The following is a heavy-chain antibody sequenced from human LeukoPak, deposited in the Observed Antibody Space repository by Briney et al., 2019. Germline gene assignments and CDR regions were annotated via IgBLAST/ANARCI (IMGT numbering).Heavy chain of an antibody. J-gene: IGHJ4*02. CDR2: IYYSGST. D-gene: IGHD3-22*01. CDR3: ARVVITGTYFDY. Sequence: PSETLSPTCTVSGGSISSYYWSWIRQPPGKGLEWIGYIYYSGSTNYNPSLKSRVTISVDTSKNQFSLKLSSVTAADTAVYYCARVVITGTYFDYWGQGTLVTVSS. CDR1: GGSISSYY. V-gene: IGHV4-59*01.